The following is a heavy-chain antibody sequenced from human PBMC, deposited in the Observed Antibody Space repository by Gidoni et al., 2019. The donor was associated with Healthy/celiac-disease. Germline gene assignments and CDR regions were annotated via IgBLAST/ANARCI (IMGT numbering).Heavy chain of an antibody. CDR1: GGSIRRYY. J-gene: IGHJ4*02. D-gene: IGHD6-19*01. CDR3: ARAEQWLAYFDY. CDR2: IYTSGST. Sequence: QVQLQESGTGLVKPSETLSLTCTDSGGSIRRYYWSWIRQPAGKGLEWIGRIYTSGSTNYNPSLKRRVTMSVDTSKTQFSLKLSSVTAADTAVYYCARAEQWLAYFDYWGQGTLVTVSS. V-gene: IGHV4-4*07.